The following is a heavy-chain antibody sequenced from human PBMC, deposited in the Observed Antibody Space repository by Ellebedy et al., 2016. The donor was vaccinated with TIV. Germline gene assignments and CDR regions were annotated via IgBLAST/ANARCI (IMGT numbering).Heavy chain of an antibody. V-gene: IGHV1-2*02. CDR2: INPKTGGT. Sequence: ASVKVSXXASGYTFSANYLHWVRQAPGQGLEWMAWINPKTGGTNYARDFQGRVTLTRDTSISTAYMELSSLRSDDTAVYYCVPRPRDFDPSDEAFDFWGQGTMVTVSS. CDR1: GYTFSANY. CDR3: VPRPRDFDPSDEAFDF. D-gene: IGHD3-9*01. J-gene: IGHJ3*01.